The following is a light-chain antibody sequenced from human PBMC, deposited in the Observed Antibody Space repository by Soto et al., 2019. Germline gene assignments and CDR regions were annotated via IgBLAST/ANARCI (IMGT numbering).Light chain of an antibody. CDR1: QSVSSTS. V-gene: IGKV3-20*01. J-gene: IGKJ1*01. CDR3: QQYDSSHPWT. CDR2: GAS. Sequence: EIVLTQSPGTLSFSPGERATLSCRASQSVSSTSLAWYQQKPGPSPSLLIYGASNRAYGVPDRFSGSGSGTNFTLTTSSLQQEDFSVYYCQQYDSSHPWTFGQGTKVEIK.